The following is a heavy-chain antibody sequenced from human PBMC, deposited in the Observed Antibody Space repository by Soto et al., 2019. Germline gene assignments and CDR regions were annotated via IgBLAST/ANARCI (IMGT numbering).Heavy chain of an antibody. Sequence: QVQLVESGGGVVQPGRSLRLSCAASGFTFSSYAMHWVRQAPGKGLEWVAVISYDGSNKYYADSVKGRFTISRDNSKNXLYLXXNXXXXXXXXXYYXXSXXXXXXXXXLXXXGQGTLVTVSS. J-gene: IGHJ4*02. CDR2: ISYDGSNK. D-gene: IGHD3-10*01. CDR1: GFTFSSYA. V-gene: IGHV3-30-3*01. CDR3: XSXXXXXXXXXLXX.